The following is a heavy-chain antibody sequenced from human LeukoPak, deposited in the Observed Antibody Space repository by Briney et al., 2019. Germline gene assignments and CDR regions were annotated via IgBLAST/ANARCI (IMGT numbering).Heavy chain of an antibody. CDR2: INPNSGGT. J-gene: IGHJ4*02. Sequence: ASVKVSCKASVYTFTGYYMHWVRQAPGQGLEWMGWINPNSGGTNYAQKFQGRVTMTRDTSISTAYMELSRLRSDDAAVYYCARVEGYGDPRYWGQGTLVTVSS. CDR3: ARVEGYGDPRY. D-gene: IGHD4-17*01. CDR1: VYTFTGYY. V-gene: IGHV1-2*02.